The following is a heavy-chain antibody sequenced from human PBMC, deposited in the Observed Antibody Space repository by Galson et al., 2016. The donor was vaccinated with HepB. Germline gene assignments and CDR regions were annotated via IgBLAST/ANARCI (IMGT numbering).Heavy chain of an antibody. CDR1: DFTFSIYE. CDR2: ISSSGNRE. CDR3: ARDSGTPPPRRGPSSGY. Sequence: SLRLSCAASDFTFSIYEMNWVRQAPGKGPEWTSYISSSGNREHYADSVKGRFTISRDNSKNTLYLQMNSLRAEDTAIYYCARDSGTPPPRRGPSSGYWGQGTLVTVSS. J-gene: IGHJ4*02. D-gene: IGHD1-26*01. V-gene: IGHV3-48*03.